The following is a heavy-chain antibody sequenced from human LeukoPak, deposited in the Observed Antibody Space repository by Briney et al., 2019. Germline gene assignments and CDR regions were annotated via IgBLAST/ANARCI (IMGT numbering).Heavy chain of an antibody. Sequence: GGSLRLSCAASGFTFSSYAMSWVRQAPGKGLEWVSAISGSGGSTYYADSVKGRFTISGDNSKNTLYLQMNSLRAEDTAVYYCAKADYDFWSGYDYWGQGTLVTVSS. D-gene: IGHD3-3*01. CDR3: AKADYDFWSGYDY. V-gene: IGHV3-23*01. CDR2: ISGSGGST. J-gene: IGHJ4*02. CDR1: GFTFSSYA.